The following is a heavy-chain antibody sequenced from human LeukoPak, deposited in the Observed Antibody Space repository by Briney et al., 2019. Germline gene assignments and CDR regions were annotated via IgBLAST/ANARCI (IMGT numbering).Heavy chain of an antibody. V-gene: IGHV3-23*01. Sequence: GGSLRLSCAVSGITLSNYGMSWVRQAPGKGLEWVAGISGSGGGTVYADSVKGRFTISRDNPKNTLHLQMNSLRAEDTAVYFCAKRGVVIRVVLVGFHKEAYYFDSWGQGALVTVSS. CDR2: ISGSGGGT. CDR1: GITLSNYG. J-gene: IGHJ4*02. D-gene: IGHD3-10*01. CDR3: AKRGVVIRVVLVGFHKEAYYFDS.